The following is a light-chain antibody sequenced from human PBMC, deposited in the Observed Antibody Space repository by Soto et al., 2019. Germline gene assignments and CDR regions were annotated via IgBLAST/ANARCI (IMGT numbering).Light chain of an antibody. CDR2: EVS. V-gene: IGLV2-14*01. CDR1: NSDVGGYNY. J-gene: IGLJ1*01. CDR3: SSYTSISTLYV. Sequence: QSVLTQPAPVSGSPGQSITISCTGTNSDVGGYNYVSWYQQHPGKAPELMIYEVSHRPSGVSNRFSGSKSDNTASLTISGLQAEDEADYYCSSYTSISTLYVFGTGTKATVL.